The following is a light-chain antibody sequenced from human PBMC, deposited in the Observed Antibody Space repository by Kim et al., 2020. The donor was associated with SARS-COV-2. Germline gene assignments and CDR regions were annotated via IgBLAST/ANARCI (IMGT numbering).Light chain of an antibody. V-gene: IGKV3-15*01. Sequence: SPGAEATTTCRTSQSIISNLAWYQQKPGQAPRLLIYGASTRAAGIPARFSGSGSGTEFTLTISSLQSEDFAVYYCQQYNNWPPWTFGQGTKVDIK. CDR3: QQYNNWPPWT. CDR1: QSIISN. J-gene: IGKJ1*01. CDR2: GAS.